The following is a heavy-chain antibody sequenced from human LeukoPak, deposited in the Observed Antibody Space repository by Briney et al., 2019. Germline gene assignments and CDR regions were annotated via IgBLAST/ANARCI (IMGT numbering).Heavy chain of an antibody. V-gene: IGHV1-18*01. J-gene: IGHJ6*02. CDR2: ISAYNGST. CDR3: ARAISGYDILTGYYGRYYYDMDV. Sequence: GASVKVSCKSSGYTFTSYGISWVRQAPGQGLEWVGLISAYNGSTNYEQKLQGRVTMTTDTSTSTAYMDLRNLRSDDTAVYYCARAISGYDILTGYYGRYYYDMDVWGQGTTVTVSS. CDR1: GYTFTSYG. D-gene: IGHD3-9*01.